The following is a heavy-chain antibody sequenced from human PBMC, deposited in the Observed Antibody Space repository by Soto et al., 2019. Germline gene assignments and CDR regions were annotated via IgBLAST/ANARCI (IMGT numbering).Heavy chain of an antibody. CDR2: ISSSSTTK. CDR3: ARDGCSGSNCLNWFDP. J-gene: IGHJ5*02. CDR1: GLTFSSYS. Sequence: PGGSLRLSCAASGLTFSSYSMNWVRQAPGKGLEWVSYISSSSTTKYYADSVKGRFTISRDNAKNSLYLQMNSLRAEDTAVYYCARDGCSGSNCLNWFDPWGQGTLVTVSS. V-gene: IGHV3-48*01. D-gene: IGHD2-15*01.